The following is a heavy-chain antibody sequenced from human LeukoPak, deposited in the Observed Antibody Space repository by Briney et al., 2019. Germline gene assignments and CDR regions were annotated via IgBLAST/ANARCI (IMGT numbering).Heavy chain of an antibody. J-gene: IGHJ5*02. Sequence: GGSLRLSCAASGFTFSNYAMRWVRQAPGKGLEWVSGISGSGDSTYYADSVKGRFTISRDNSKNTLYLQMNSLRAEDTAVYYCAKSLQSLRWLQSWGQGTLVTVSS. V-gene: IGHV3-23*01. CDR1: GFTFSNYA. CDR2: ISGSGDST. D-gene: IGHD5-24*01. CDR3: AKSLQSLRWLQS.